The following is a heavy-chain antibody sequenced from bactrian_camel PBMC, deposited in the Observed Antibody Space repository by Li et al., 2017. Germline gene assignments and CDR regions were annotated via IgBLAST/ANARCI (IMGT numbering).Heavy chain of an antibody. CDR1: RFTFSTYT. J-gene: IGHJ4*01. CDR2: IDSDGRT. D-gene: IGHD1*01. CDR3: AADDPHKKCFTFFRGDY. Sequence: HVQLVESGGGSVQAGGSLRLSCAVSRFTFSTYTMAWFRQAPGKEREGVARIDSDGRTTYADSVKDRFTLSKDDAKNTLYLEMNSLKPEDTAMYYCAADDPHKKCFTFFRGDYWGQGTQVTVS. V-gene: IGHV3S9*01.